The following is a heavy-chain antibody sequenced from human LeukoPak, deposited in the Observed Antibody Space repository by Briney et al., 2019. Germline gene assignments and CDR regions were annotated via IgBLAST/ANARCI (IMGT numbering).Heavy chain of an antibody. D-gene: IGHD3-16*01. J-gene: IGHJ3*02. Sequence: SETLSLTSTVSGGSIISSSYYCGWIRQPPGKGLGWFANMYYSGTTSYNPSLKSRFTISVGTSKNHFSLKLTSVTAADTAFYYFARVIGLGAHVFDIWGEGAMVTVSS. CDR1: GGSIISSSYY. CDR3: ARVIGLGAHVFDI. CDR2: MYYSGTT. V-gene: IGHV4-39*02.